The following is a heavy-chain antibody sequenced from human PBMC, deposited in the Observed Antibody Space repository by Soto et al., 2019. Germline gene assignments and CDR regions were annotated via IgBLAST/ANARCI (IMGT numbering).Heavy chain of an antibody. CDR2: ISGSGSTT. V-gene: IGHV3-23*01. J-gene: IGHJ5*02. D-gene: IGHD6-19*01. Sequence: GGSLRLSCALSGFSLSDYAMSWVRRAPGKGLEWVSTISGSGSTTHYEDSVKGRYIISGDNSKNTLYLQMNSLRAEDTAVYYCAKGKQWLVPGWFDPWGPGTLVTVSS. CDR3: AKGKQWLVPGWFDP. CDR1: GFSLSDYA.